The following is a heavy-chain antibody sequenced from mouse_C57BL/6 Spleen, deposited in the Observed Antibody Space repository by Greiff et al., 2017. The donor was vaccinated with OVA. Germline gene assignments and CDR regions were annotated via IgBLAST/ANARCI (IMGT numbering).Heavy chain of an antibody. CDR2: INPNNGGT. D-gene: IGHD1-1*01. V-gene: IGHV1-26*01. CDR3: AREETTVVDWYFDV. CDR1: GYTFTDYY. Sequence: EVQLQQSGPELVKPGASVKISCKASGYTFTDYYMNWVKQSHGKSLEWIGDINPNNGGTSYNQKFKGKATLTVDKSSSTAYRELRSLTSEDSAVYYCAREETTVVDWYFDVWGTGTTVTVSS. J-gene: IGHJ1*03.